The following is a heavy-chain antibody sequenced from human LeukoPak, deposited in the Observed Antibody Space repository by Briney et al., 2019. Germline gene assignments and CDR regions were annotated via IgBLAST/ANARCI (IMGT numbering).Heavy chain of an antibody. CDR2: IYSGGST. CDR1: GFTVSSNY. D-gene: IGHD3-9*01. Sequence: GGSLRLSCAASGFTVSSNYMSWVRQAPGKGLEWVSVIYSGGSTYYADSVKGRFTISRDNSKNTLYLQMNSLRAEDTAIYYCAKWGDYDVLTGYYDSDYWGQGTLVTVSS. J-gene: IGHJ4*02. CDR3: AKWGDYDVLTGYYDSDY. V-gene: IGHV3-53*01.